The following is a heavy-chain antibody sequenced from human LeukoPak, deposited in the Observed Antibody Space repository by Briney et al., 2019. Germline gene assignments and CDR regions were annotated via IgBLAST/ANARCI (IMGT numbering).Heavy chain of an antibody. J-gene: IGHJ4*03. CDR2: VYTSGGP. CDR1: GASINTYY. D-gene: IGHD6-6*01. V-gene: IGHV4-4*07. Sequence: PSETLSLTCNVSGASINTYYRSWIRQSAGGGLEFIGRVYTSGGPDYNPSLKSRVAMSADTSKNQFSLKLRSVTAADTALYFCARVGGPVPAALEDAFDSWGQG. CDR3: ARVGGPVPAALEDAFDS.